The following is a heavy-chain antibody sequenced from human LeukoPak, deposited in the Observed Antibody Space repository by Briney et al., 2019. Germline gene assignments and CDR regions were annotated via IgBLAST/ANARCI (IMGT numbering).Heavy chain of an antibody. D-gene: IGHD3-10*01. J-gene: IGHJ1*01. V-gene: IGHV3-23*01. CDR3: ARDPMVRGVIGYFQH. CDR2: TVGSGPDT. CDR1: GFTFTNYA. Sequence: GGSLRLSCAASGFTFTNYAMSWVRQTPGKGLEWVSATVGSGPDTYHADSVKGRFTVSRDNSRNTLYLQMNSLRAEDTAVYYCARDPMVRGVIGYFQHWGQGTLVTVSS.